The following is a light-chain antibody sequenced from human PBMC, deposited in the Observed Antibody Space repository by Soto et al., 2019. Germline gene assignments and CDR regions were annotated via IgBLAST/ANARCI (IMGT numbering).Light chain of an antibody. V-gene: IGKV1-39*01. Sequence: DIQMTQSPSSLSASVGNRVTITCRASQSISTYLNWYQKKPGKAPNLLIYHASRMQSGVPSRFSGSGGGTDFTLSISRVQPEDFAMYFCQQSYAAPRTFGQGTRLQNK. CDR2: HAS. CDR1: QSISTY. CDR3: QQSYAAPRT. J-gene: IGKJ5*01.